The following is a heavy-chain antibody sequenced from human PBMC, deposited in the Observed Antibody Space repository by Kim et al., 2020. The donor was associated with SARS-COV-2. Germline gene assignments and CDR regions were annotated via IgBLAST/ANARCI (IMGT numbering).Heavy chain of an antibody. Sequence: KKFNATSRKGRFTISRDNSKNTLYLQMNRLRAGDTAVYYCANVDSGNGMDVWGQGTTVTVSS. CDR3: ANVDSGNGMDV. J-gene: IGHJ6*02. D-gene: IGHD3-10*01. V-gene: IGHV3-30-3*02. CDR2: KK.